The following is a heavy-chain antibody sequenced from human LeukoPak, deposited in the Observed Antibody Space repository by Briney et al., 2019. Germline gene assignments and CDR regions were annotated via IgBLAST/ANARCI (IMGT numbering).Heavy chain of an antibody. CDR2: ISSSSSYI. CDR1: GFTFSSYS. D-gene: IGHD2-21*02. J-gene: IGHJ5*02. CDR3: ASSVVTVT. V-gene: IGHV3-21*01. Sequence: PGGSLRLSCAASGFTFSSYSMNWVRQASGKGLEWVSSISSSSSYIYYADSVKGRFTISRDNAKNSLYLQTNSLRAEDTAVYYCASSVVTVTWGQGTLVTVSS.